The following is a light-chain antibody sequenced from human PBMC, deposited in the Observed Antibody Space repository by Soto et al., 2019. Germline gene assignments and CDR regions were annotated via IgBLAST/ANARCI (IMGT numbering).Light chain of an antibody. V-gene: IGLV2-18*02. J-gene: IGLJ1*01. CDR1: SSDFGSYNR. CDR3: ISYTSSNTHYI. CDR2: EVS. Sequence: SALTQPPSVSGSHRQSVTITCTENSSDFGSYNRVSWYQQPPGTAPKLMIYEVSNRPSGVPDRFSGSKSGNTASLTISGLQAEDEANYYWISYTSSNTHYIVGTGTKVTVL.